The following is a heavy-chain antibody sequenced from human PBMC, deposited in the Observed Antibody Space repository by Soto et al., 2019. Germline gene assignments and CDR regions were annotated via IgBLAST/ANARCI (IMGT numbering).Heavy chain of an antibody. V-gene: IGHV3-23*01. D-gene: IGHD1-1*01. CDR1: GFTFSSYY. J-gene: IGHJ1*01. Sequence: EVQLLESGGGLVQPGGSLRLSCAASGFTFSSYYMSWVRQAPGKGLEWVSAITGGGVSTSSADSVKGRFTISRDNSKNTLYLQMKSMIAEDTAVYYCAKGQLWIDNWSQGTLVTVSS. CDR3: AKGQLWIDN. CDR2: ITGGGVST.